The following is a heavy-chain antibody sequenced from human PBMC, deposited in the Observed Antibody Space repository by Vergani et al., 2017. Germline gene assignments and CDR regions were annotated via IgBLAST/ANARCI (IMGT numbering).Heavy chain of an antibody. Sequence: QMQLVQSGPEVKKPGTSVKVSCKASGFTFTSSAVQWVRQARGQRLEWIGWIVVGSGNTNYAQKFQERVTITRDMSTSTAYMELSSLRSEDTAVYYCAPITGTTSPYDWGQGTLVTVSS. D-gene: IGHD1-7*01. CDR1: GFTFTSSA. CDR2: IVVGSGNT. J-gene: IGHJ4*02. V-gene: IGHV1-58*01. CDR3: APITGTTSPYD.